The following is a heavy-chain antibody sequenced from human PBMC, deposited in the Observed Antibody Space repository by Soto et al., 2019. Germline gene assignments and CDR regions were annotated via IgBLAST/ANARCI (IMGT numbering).Heavy chain of an antibody. V-gene: IGHV1-8*01. Sequence: VKVSCKASGYTFTSYDINWVRQATGQGLEWMGWMNPNSGNTGYAQKFQGRVTMTRNTSISTAYMELSSLRSEDTAVYYCARGETNYDFWSGYYNYYYYYYMDVWGKGTTVTVSS. J-gene: IGHJ6*03. CDR2: MNPNSGNT. CDR3: ARGETNYDFWSGYYNYYYYYYMDV. D-gene: IGHD3-3*01. CDR1: GYTFTSYD.